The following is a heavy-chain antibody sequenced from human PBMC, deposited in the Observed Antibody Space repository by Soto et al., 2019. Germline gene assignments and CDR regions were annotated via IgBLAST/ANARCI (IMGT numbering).Heavy chain of an antibody. CDR3: VRGGHGSGSYLGSS. V-gene: IGHV3-7*03. J-gene: IGHJ5*02. CDR1: GFTFTTYW. CDR2: IRQDGGAQ. D-gene: IGHD3-10*01. Sequence: EEQLVESGGGLAQPGGSLRLSCVASGFTFTTYWMSWVRQAPGKGLEWVANIRQDGGAQYYVDSVKGRFTISRDKAKNSVYLQMDSLRVEDTAVYYCVRGGHGSGSYLGSSWGQGILVTVSS.